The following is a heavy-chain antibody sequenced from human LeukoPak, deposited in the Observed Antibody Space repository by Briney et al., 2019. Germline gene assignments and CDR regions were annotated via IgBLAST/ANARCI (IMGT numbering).Heavy chain of an antibody. V-gene: IGHV4-34*01. CDR2: INHSGST. D-gene: IGHD5-12*01. CDR1: GGSFSGYY. Sequence: SSETLSLTCAVYGGSFSGYYWSWIRQPPGKGLEWIGEINHSGSTNYNPSLKSRVTISVDTSKNQFSLKLSSVTAADTAVCYCARWSATEEFDYWGQGTLVTVSS. J-gene: IGHJ4*02. CDR3: ARWSATEEFDY.